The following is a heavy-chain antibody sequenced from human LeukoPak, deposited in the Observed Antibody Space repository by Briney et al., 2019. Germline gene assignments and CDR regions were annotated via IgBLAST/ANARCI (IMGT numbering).Heavy chain of an antibody. CDR2: ISWNSGSI. CDR3: AAKNMVRGVRPFDP. Sequence: GGSLRLSCAASGFTFDDYAMHWVRHAPGKGLEWVSGISWNSGSIGYADSVKGRFTISRDNAKNSLYLQMNSLRAEDTALYYCAAKNMVRGVRPFDPWGQGTLVTVSS. V-gene: IGHV3-9*01. J-gene: IGHJ5*02. D-gene: IGHD3-10*01. CDR1: GFTFDDYA.